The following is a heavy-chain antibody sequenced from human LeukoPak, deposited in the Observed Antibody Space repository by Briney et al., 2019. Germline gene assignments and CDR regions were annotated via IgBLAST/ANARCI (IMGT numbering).Heavy chain of an antibody. CDR3: ARCGDDGGYYMDV. D-gene: IGHD4-17*01. Sequence: GGSLRLSCAASGFSFSRNWRSWVRQAPGKGLEWVANIKHDGSEKYYVDSVKGRFTISRDNAKNSLYLQMNSLSAEDTAVYYCARCGDDGGYYMDVWGKGATATVSS. CDR1: GFSFSRNW. CDR2: IKHDGSEK. V-gene: IGHV3-7*01. J-gene: IGHJ6*03.